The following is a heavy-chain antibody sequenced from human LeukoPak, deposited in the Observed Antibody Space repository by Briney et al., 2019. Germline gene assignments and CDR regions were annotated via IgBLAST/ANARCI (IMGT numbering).Heavy chain of an antibody. CDR1: GFTFSRNS. V-gene: IGHV3-7*01. CDR3: ARDSSIAAAGTGDLFDY. J-gene: IGHJ4*02. D-gene: IGHD6-13*01. Sequence: GGSLRLSCAASGFTFSRNSLSWVRQAPGKGLEWVANINEAGSVIYYVDSVKGRFTISRDNAKNSLYLQMNSLRAEDTAVYYCARDSSIAAAGTGDLFDYWGQGTLVTVSS. CDR2: INEAGSVI.